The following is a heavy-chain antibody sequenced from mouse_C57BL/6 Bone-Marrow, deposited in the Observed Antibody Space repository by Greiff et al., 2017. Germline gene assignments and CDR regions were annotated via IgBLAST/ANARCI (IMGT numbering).Heavy chain of an antibody. CDR1: GFTFTDYY. J-gene: IGHJ4*01. V-gene: IGHV7-3*01. Sequence: EVKLVESGGGLVQPGGSLSLSCAASGFTFTDYYMSWVRQPPGKALEWLGFIRNKANGYTTEYSASVKGRFTISRDNSPSIIHLRMHALRAEDSATYYCASYDILSAMDYWGQGTSVTVSS. CDR3: ASYDILSAMDY. CDR2: IRNKANGYTT.